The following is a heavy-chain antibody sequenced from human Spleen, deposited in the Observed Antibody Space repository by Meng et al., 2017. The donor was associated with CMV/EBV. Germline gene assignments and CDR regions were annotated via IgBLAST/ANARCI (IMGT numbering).Heavy chain of an antibody. D-gene: IGHD6-19*01. CDR3: VRELAGAFEI. CDR1: GFTFSNYW. V-gene: IGHV3-7*01. CDR2: IKTDGSEE. Sequence: GGSLRLSCVASGFTFSNYWMNWVRQAPEKGLEWVAKIKTDGSEEYYEDSVQGRFTISRDNAKNSLYLQMNNLRPEDTALYYCVRELAGAFEIWGQGTMVTVSS. J-gene: IGHJ3*02.